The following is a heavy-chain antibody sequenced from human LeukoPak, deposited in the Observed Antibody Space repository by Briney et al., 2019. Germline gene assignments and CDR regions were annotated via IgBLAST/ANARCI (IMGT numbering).Heavy chain of an antibody. CDR3: ARERDFYDSNGSPSY. D-gene: IGHD3-22*01. Sequence: SETLSLTCTVSGGSISSRSYYWGWIRQPPGKGLEWIGTIYYSGSTYYDPSLKSRVTISVGTSKNQFSLKVRSVTAADTAVYYCARERDFYDSNGSPSYWGQGTLVIVSS. V-gene: IGHV4-39*07. CDR2: IYYSGST. J-gene: IGHJ4*02. CDR1: GGSISSRSYY.